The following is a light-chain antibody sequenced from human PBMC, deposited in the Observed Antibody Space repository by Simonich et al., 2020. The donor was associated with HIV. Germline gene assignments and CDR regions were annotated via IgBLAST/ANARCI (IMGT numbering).Light chain of an antibody. CDR3: QSYDSSVSGSV. J-gene: IGLJ7*01. V-gene: IGLV1-40*01. Sequence: QSVLTQPPSVSGAPGQRVTISCTGSSSNIGAGYHVHWYQHLPGTAPKLLPFANSNRPSGVPDRFSGSKSGTSASLAITGLQAEDEADYYCQSYDSSVSGSVFGGGTQLTVL. CDR2: ANS. CDR1: SSNIGAGYH.